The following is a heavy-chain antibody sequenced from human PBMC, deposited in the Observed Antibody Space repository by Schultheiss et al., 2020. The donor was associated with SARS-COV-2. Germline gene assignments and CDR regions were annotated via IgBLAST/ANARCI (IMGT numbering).Heavy chain of an antibody. V-gene: IGHV3-66*02. CDR3: ARDLLGYFDWLFRDYFDY. D-gene: IGHD3-9*01. Sequence: GGSLRLSCAASGFTVSSNYMSWVRQAPGKGLEWVSVIYSGGSTYYADSVKGRFTISRDNSKNTLYLQMNSLRAEDTAVYYCARDLLGYFDWLFRDYFDYWGQGTLVTVSS. CDR1: GFTVSSNY. CDR2: IYSGGST. J-gene: IGHJ4*02.